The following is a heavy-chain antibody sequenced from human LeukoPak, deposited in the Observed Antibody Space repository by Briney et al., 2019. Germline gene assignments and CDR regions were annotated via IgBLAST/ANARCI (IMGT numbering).Heavy chain of an antibody. Sequence: GGSLRLSCAASGFSFSYYGTHWVRQAPGKGLEWVSFVSFDGSITYNADSVKGRLTISRDNSKNTVYLQMNRLRAEDTAVYFCAKDSSSRGWYFEHWGQGTLVTVSS. V-gene: IGHV3-30*18. J-gene: IGHJ4*02. D-gene: IGHD6-19*01. CDR3: AKDSSSRGWYFEH. CDR1: GFSFSYYG. CDR2: VSFDGSIT.